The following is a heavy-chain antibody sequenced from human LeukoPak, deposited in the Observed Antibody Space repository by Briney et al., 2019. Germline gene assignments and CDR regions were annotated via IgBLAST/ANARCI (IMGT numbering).Heavy chain of an antibody. D-gene: IGHD6-19*01. J-gene: IGHJ3*02. CDR2: IYYSGST. Sequence: SETLSLTCTVSGGSISSYYWSWIRQPPGKGLEWIGYIYYSGSTNYNPSLKSRVTISVDTSKNQFSLKLSSVTAADTAVYYCARGHGWDLQREAFDIRGQGTMVTVSS. V-gene: IGHV4-59*01. CDR1: GGSISSYY. CDR3: ARGHGWDLQREAFDI.